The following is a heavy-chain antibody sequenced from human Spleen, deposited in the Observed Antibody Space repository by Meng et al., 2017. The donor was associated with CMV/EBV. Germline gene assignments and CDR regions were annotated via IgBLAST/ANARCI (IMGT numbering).Heavy chain of an antibody. V-gene: IGHV3-21*01. CDR1: GFTFSSYS. Sequence: GGSLRLSCAASGFTFSSYSMNWVRQAPGKGLEWVSSISSSSSYIYYADSVKGRFTISRDNAKNSLYLQMNSLRAEDTAVYYCARVWALSAAYFDYWGQGTLVTVSS. CDR3: ARVWALSAAYFDY. J-gene: IGHJ4*02. D-gene: IGHD2-15*01. CDR2: ISSSSSYI.